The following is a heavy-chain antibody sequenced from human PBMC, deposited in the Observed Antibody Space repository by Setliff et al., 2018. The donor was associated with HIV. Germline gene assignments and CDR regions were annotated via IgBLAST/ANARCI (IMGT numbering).Heavy chain of an antibody. D-gene: IGHD5-18*01. CDR2: IYSGGST. CDR1: GFTFSTYG. CDR3: ARDQWGYSYGYYYYYYMDV. J-gene: IGHJ6*03. V-gene: IGHV3-66*02. Sequence: PGGSLRLSCAASGFTFSTYGMSWVRQAPGKGLEWVSVIYSGGSTYYADSVKGRFTISRDNSKNTLYLQMNSLRAEDTAVYYCARDQWGYSYGYYYYYYMDVWGKGTTVTVSS.